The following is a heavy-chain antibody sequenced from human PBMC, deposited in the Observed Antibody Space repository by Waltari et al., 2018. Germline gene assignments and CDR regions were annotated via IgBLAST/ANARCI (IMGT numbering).Heavy chain of an antibody. D-gene: IGHD3-22*01. CDR2: IYYSGST. CDR3: ARGFNYYDSSGYSDYFDY. CDR1: GGSISSSSYY. J-gene: IGHJ4*02. Sequence: QLQLQESGPGLVKPSETLSLTCTVSGGSISSSSYYWGWIRQPTGKGLEWIGSIYYSGSTYYNPSLKSRVTISVDTSKNQFSLKLSSVTAADTTVYYCARGFNYYDSSGYSDYFDYWGQGTLVTVSS. V-gene: IGHV4-39*07.